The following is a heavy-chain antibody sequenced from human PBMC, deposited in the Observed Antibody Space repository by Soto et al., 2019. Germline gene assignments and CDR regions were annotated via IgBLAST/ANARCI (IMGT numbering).Heavy chain of an antibody. D-gene: IGHD6-19*01. J-gene: IGHJ6*02. V-gene: IGHV3-33*01. CDR3: ARPLVAPVAGPYYYGMDV. CDR1: GFTFNTYG. CDR2: IWYDGNTK. Sequence: HPGGSLRLSCAASGFTFNTYGFNWVRQAPGKGLEWVAVIWYDGNTKYYADSVKGRFTISRDNLKNTLYLQMNSLTAEDTAVYYCARPLVAPVAGPYYYGMDVWGQGTTVTVYS.